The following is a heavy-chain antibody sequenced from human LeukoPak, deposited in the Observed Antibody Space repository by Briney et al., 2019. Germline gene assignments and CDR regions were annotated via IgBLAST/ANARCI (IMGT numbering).Heavy chain of an antibody. Sequence: GGSLRLSCVASGFTFSDFGMHWVRQAPGKGLEYVAALSCVGGNTFYATSVKGRFTISRDNSKNTLYLQMDSLIPEDMAVYYCARVANYYYCTGFVTPLPVYHYMDVWGKGPTVTVSS. CDR2: LSCVGGNT. CDR3: ARVANYYYCTGFVTPLPVYHYMDV. D-gene: IGHD3-22*01. J-gene: IGHJ6*03. CDR1: GFTFSDFG. V-gene: IGHV3-64*01.